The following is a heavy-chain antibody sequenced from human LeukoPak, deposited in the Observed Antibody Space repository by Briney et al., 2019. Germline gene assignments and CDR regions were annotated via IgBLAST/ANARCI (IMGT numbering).Heavy chain of an antibody. CDR2: IYWNDDK. V-gene: IGHV2-5*01. CDR1: GWSLSSNGVG. D-gene: IGHD2-2*01. Sequence: KGSGPTLVNHTQTLTLTCTFSGWSLSSNGVGVGWIRQPPGVALKWVALIYWNDDKRYGPTLNNKLTITKDTSKNQVVLTMTNMDPVDTATYYCAHVDGKYPVLFDPWGQGTLVTVSS. CDR3: AHVDGKYPVLFDP. J-gene: IGHJ5*02.